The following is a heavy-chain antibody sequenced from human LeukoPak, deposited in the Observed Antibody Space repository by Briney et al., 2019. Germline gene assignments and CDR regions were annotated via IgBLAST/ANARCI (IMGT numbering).Heavy chain of an antibody. V-gene: IGHV3-21*01. Sequence: PGGSLRLSCAASGFTFSSYSMNWVRQAPGKGLEWVSSISSSSSYIYYEDSVEGRFTISRDNAKKSLYLQMNSLRAEDTAVYYCARANGWYLRNYFDYWGQGILVTVSS. CDR1: GFTFSSYS. J-gene: IGHJ4*02. CDR3: ARANGWYLRNYFDY. CDR2: ISSSSSYI. D-gene: IGHD6-19*01.